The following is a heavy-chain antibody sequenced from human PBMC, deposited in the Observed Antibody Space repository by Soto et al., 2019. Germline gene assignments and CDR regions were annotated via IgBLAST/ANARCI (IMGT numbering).Heavy chain of an antibody. CDR3: ARDIGYRYCSSIRCYEGGYYYYYYGMDV. D-gene: IGHD2-2*01. Sequence: GGSLRLSCAASGFTFSSYWMSWVRQAPGKGMEWVANIKQDGSEKYYVDSVKGRFTISRDNAKNSLYLQMNSLRAEDTAVYHCARDIGYRYCSSIRCYEGGYYYYYYGMDVWGQGTTVTVSS. CDR2: IKQDGSEK. CDR1: GFTFSSYW. V-gene: IGHV3-7*01. J-gene: IGHJ6*02.